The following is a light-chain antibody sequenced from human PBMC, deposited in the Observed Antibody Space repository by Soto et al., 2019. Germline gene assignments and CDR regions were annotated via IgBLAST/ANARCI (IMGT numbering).Light chain of an antibody. J-gene: IGKJ2*01. CDR1: QGISKC. Sequence: DIPRNQSPSAMSASVGDRVTINSRASQGISKCLVWCRQSTGKLPRRLIYASSTLQNGGPSGCSGSGYGKDFTLTITTMQPEDFASYYGLQHPNYPYTFGQGTKLGIK. V-gene: IGKV1-17*03. CDR3: LQHPNYPYT. CDR2: ASS.